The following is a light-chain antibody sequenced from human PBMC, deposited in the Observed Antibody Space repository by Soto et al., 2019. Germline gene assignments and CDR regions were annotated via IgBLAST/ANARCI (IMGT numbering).Light chain of an antibody. Sequence: EIVLTQSPGTLSLSPGERATLSCRASQSVNSGYLAWYQQNPGQAPRLLIYDTSTRATGIPDRFSGSGSGTDFTLTICRLEPEDFAMYYCHQYGTSPRTFGQGTKVEIK. J-gene: IGKJ1*01. CDR3: HQYGTSPRT. CDR1: QSVNSGY. CDR2: DTS. V-gene: IGKV3-20*01.